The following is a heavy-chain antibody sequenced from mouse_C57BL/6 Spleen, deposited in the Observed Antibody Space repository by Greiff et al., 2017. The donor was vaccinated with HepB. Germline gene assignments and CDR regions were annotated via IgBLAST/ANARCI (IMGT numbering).Heavy chain of an antibody. V-gene: IGHV5-16*01. J-gene: IGHJ2*01. CDR1: GFTFSDYY. Sequence: EVQLVESEGGLVQPGRSMKLSCTASGFTFSDYYMAWVRQVPEKGLEWVANINYDGSSTYYLDSLKSRFIISRDNAKNILYLQMSSLKSEDTATYYCARDGDRYFDYWGQGTTLTVSS. CDR2: INYDGSST. CDR3: ARDGDRYFDY.